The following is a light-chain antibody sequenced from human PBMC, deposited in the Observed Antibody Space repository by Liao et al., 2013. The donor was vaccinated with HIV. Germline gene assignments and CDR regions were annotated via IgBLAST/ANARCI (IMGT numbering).Light chain of an antibody. CDR2: KDS. J-gene: IGLJ3*02. CDR1: KLGDKY. V-gene: IGLV3-27*01. CDR3: YAVADNIWV. Sequence: SYELTQPPSVSVSPGQTASITCSGDKLGDKYARWFQQKPGQAPVLVIHKDSERRSGIPERFSGSSSGTTVTLTINGAQVEDEADYYCYAVADNIWVFGGGTKLTVL.